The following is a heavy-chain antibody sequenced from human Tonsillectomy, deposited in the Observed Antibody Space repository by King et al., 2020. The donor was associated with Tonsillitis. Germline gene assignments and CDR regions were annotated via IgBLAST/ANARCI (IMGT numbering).Heavy chain of an antibody. J-gene: IGHJ3*02. CDR2: ISSSGSFL. CDR1: GFTFNYYT. Sequence: VQLVESGGGLVKPGGSLRLSCAASGFTFNYYTMNWVRQAPGKGLEGVSSISSSGSFLYYADSVNGRFTISRDNAKNPLYLQMNSLRAGDTAVYYCARVGGDPDAFDIWGQGTMVTVSS. D-gene: IGHD3-10*01. V-gene: IGHV3-21*01. CDR3: ARVGGDPDAFDI.